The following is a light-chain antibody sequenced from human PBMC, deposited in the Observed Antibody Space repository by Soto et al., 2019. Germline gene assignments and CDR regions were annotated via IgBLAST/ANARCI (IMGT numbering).Light chain of an antibody. CDR1: QSVSSSS. J-gene: IGKJ1*01. Sequence: EIVLTQSPGTLSLSPGERATLSCRASQSVSSSSLAWYQQKPGQAPRLLIYDASSRATGIPDRISGSGSGTDFTLTISRLEPEDFAVYYCQQYGSSPLTLGQGTKVDIK. V-gene: IGKV3-20*01. CDR3: QQYGSSPLT. CDR2: DAS.